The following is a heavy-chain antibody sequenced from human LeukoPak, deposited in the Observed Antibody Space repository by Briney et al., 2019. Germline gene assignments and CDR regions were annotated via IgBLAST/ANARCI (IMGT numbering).Heavy chain of an antibody. CDR1: GGSISSYY. J-gene: IGHJ5*02. CDR3: ARAMILGYCSSTSCPLNWFDP. CDR2: IYYSGST. V-gene: IGHV4-59*01. D-gene: IGHD2-2*03. Sequence: SETLSLTCTVSGGSISSYYWSWIRQPPGKGLVWIGYIYYSGSTNYNPSLKSRVTISVDTSKNQFSLKLSSVTAADTAVYYCARAMILGYCSSTSCPLNWFDPWGQGTLVTVSS.